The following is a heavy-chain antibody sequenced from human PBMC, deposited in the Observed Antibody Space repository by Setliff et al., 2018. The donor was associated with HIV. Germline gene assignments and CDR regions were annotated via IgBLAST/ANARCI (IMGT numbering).Heavy chain of an antibody. Sequence: PSETLSLTCTVSGGSISSYYWSWIRQPPGKGLEWIGYIYYSGSTNYNPSLKSRVTISLDTSKNQFSLKLSSVTAADTAVYYCARQHYYDSSGRNLMDVWGKGTTVTVSS. V-gene: IGHV4-59*08. CDR3: ARQHYYDSSGRNLMDV. J-gene: IGHJ6*03. D-gene: IGHD3-22*01. CDR1: GGSISSYY. CDR2: IYYSGST.